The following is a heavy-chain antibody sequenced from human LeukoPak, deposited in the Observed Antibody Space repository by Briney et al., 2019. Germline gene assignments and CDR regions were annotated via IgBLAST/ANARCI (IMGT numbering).Heavy chain of an antibody. V-gene: IGHV3-11*01. CDR3: AKDPVGSGSYRRLPYFDY. CDR2: ISSSGSTI. Sequence: TGGSLRLSCAASGFTFSDYYMSWIRQAPGKGLEWVSYISSSGSTIYYADSVKGRFTISRDNAKNSLYLQMNSLRAEDTAVYYCAKDPVGSGSYRRLPYFDYWGQGTLVTVSS. D-gene: IGHD3-10*01. CDR1: GFTFSDYY. J-gene: IGHJ4*02.